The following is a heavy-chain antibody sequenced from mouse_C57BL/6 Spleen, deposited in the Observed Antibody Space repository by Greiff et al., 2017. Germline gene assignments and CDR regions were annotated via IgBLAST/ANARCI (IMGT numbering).Heavy chain of an antibody. CDR1: GYAFTNYL. J-gene: IGHJ3*01. V-gene: IGHV1-54*01. CDR2: INPGSGGT. Sequence: VQLVESGAELVRPGTSVKVSCKASGYAFTNYLIEWVKQRPGQGLEWIGVINPGSGGTNYNEKFKGKATLTADKSSSTAYMLLSSLTSEDSAVYFCARRLYDGYYGWFSYWGQGTLVTVSA. CDR3: ARRLYDGYYGWFSY. D-gene: IGHD2-3*01.